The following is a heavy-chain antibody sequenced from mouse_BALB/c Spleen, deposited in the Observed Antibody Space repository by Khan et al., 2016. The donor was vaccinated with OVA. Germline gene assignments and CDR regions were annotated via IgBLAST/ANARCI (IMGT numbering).Heavy chain of an antibody. CDR2: IYPGNSDT. CDR1: GYTFTSYW. J-gene: IGHJ2*01. CDR3: TRAFESSYFDY. V-gene: IGHV1-5*01. Sequence: VQLKESGTVLVRPGASVKMSCKASGYTFTSYWMHWVKQRPGQGLEWIGAIYPGNSDTRYNQKFKSKAKLTVVKSASTAYMLLSGLTIEDSADYYGTRAFESSYFDYWGQGTTLTVSS.